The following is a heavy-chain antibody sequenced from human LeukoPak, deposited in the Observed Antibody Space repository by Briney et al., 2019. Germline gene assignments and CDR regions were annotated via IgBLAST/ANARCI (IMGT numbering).Heavy chain of an antibody. D-gene: IGHD6-19*01. Sequence: GASVKVSCKASGFTFTSSAVQWVRQARGQRLEWIGWLVVGSGNTNYAQKFQERVTITRDMSTSTAYMELSSLRSEDTAVYYCAAVPRIAVAGTSSFDYWGQGTLVTVSS. CDR1: GFTFTSSA. J-gene: IGHJ4*02. V-gene: IGHV1-58*01. CDR3: AAVPRIAVAGTSSFDY. CDR2: LVVGSGNT.